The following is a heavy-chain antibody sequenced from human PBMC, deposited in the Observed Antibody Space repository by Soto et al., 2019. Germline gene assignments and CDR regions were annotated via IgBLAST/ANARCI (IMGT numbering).Heavy chain of an antibody. CDR1: GYTLTELS. D-gene: IGHD6-6*01. V-gene: IGHV1-24*01. J-gene: IGHJ4*02. Sequence: ASVKVSCKIIGYTLTELSMHWVRQGPGKGLEWMGGFDPEDGETIYAQNFQGRVTMTEDTSTDTAYMELSSLRSEDTAMYYCATRPSYRRSSALDYWGQGTLVTVSS. CDR2: FDPEDGET. CDR3: ATRPSYRRSSALDY.